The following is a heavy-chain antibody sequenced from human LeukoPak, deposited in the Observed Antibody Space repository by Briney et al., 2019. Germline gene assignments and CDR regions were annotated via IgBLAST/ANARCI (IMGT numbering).Heavy chain of an antibody. V-gene: IGHV4-59*11. Sequence: SETLSLTCAVSGGSISSHHWSWIRQPPGKGLEWIGYIYYSGSTNYNPSLKSRVTISVDTSKNQFSLKLTSVTAADTAVYYCARGASGMDVWGQGTTVTVSS. CDR2: IYYSGST. CDR1: GGSISSHH. J-gene: IGHJ6*02. CDR3: ARGASGMDV.